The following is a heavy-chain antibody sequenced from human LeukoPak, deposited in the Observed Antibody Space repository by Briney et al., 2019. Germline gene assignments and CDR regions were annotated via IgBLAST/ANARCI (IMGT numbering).Heavy chain of an antibody. CDR2: INPNSGGT. CDR3: ARDGGVGYYDSSGYYLAAY. Sequence: ASVKVSCKASGYTFTGYYMHWVRQAPGQGLEWMGWINPNSGGTNCAQKFQGRVTMTRDTSISTAYMELSRLRSDDTAVYYCARDGGVGYYDSSGYYLAAYWGQGTLVTVSS. J-gene: IGHJ4*02. CDR1: GYTFTGYY. V-gene: IGHV1-2*02. D-gene: IGHD3-22*01.